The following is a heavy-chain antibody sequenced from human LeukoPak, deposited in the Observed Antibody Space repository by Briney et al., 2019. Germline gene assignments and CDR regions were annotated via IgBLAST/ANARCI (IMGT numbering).Heavy chain of an antibody. D-gene: IGHD6-13*01. Sequence: PSGTLSLTCTVSGGSISSYYWSWIRQPAGKGPEGIWRIYSTGSTNYNPSLKSRVTMSVDTSKNQFSLRLRSVTAADAAVYYCARQIASAGTAGFDFWGQGALVTVSS. CDR3: ARQIASAGTAGFDF. CDR1: GGSISSYY. CDR2: IYSTGST. V-gene: IGHV4-4*07. J-gene: IGHJ4*02.